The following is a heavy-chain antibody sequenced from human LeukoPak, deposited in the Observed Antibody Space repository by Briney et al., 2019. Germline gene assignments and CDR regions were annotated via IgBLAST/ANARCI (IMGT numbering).Heavy chain of an antibody. CDR3: AREVAYYDFWSGGGWFDP. CDR2: IIPIFGTA. D-gene: IGHD3-3*01. V-gene: IGHV1-69*05. Sequence: SVKVSCKASGGRFSSYAISWVRQAPGQGLEWMGRIIPIFGTANYAQKFQGRVTITTDESTSTAYMELSSLRSEDTAVYYCAREVAYYDFWSGGGWFDPWGQGTLVTVSS. J-gene: IGHJ5*02. CDR1: GGRFSSYA.